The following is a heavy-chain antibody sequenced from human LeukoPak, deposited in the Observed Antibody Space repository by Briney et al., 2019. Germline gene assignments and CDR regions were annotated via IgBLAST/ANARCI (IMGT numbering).Heavy chain of an antibody. CDR1: GFTLSSYA. J-gene: IGHJ4*02. CDR2: ISDSGNT. V-gene: IGHV3-23*01. D-gene: IGHD3-10*01. Sequence: GGSLRLSCAASGFTLSSYAMSWVRQAPGKGLEWVSAISDSGNTYHADSVKGRFTISRDNSKNTLYLQMNSLRAEDTAVYYCAKDRNGSGDWGQGTLVTVSS. CDR3: AKDRNGSGD.